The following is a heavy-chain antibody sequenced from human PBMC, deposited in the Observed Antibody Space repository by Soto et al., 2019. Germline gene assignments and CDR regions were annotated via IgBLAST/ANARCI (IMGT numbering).Heavy chain of an antibody. CDR3: ARARIDY. CDR1: GFIFSEYW. J-gene: IGHJ4*02. V-gene: IGHV3-7*03. Sequence: EVQLVESGGGLVQPGGSLRLSCAVSGFIFSEYWMTWVRQAPGKGLEWVATISPEGSEKYYVDSLKGRFTISRDNAKNSLYLQMSSLRAEDTALYYCARARIDYWGRGTLITVSS. CDR2: ISPEGSEK.